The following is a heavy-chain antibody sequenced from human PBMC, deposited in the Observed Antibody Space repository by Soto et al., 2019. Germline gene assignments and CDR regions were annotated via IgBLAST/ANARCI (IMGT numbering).Heavy chain of an antibody. Sequence: TSETLSLTRTVSGGSISSYYWSWIRQPPGKGLEWIGYIYYSGSTNYNPSLKSRVTISVDTSKNQFSLKLSSVTAADTAVYYCARSNLHLTTVTPNWFDPWGQGTLVTVSS. CDR3: ARSNLHLTTVTPNWFDP. CDR2: IYYSGST. J-gene: IGHJ5*02. V-gene: IGHV4-59*01. CDR1: GGSISSYY. D-gene: IGHD4-4*01.